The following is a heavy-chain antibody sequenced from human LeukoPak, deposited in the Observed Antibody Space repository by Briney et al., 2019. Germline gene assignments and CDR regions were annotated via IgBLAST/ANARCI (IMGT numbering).Heavy chain of an antibody. V-gene: IGHV4-59*08. J-gene: IGHJ4*02. Sequence: SETLSLTCTVSGGSISSYYWSWIRQPPGKGLEWIGYIYYSGNTNYNPSLKSRVTISEDTSKNQFSLKLSSVTAADTAVYYCCIAAAGTQPFDYWGQGTLVTVSS. CDR2: IYYSGNT. CDR3: CIAAAGTQPFDY. CDR1: GGSISSYY. D-gene: IGHD6-13*01.